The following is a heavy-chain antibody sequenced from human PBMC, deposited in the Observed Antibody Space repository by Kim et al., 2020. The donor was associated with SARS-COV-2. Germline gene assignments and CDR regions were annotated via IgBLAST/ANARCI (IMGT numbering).Heavy chain of an antibody. CDR1: GFTFSSYD. J-gene: IGHJ6*02. D-gene: IGHD1-26*01. CDR3: ARAVSGSYFPAYYYYVMDV. V-gene: IGHV3-13*04. Sequence: GGSLRLSCAASGFTFSSYDMHWVRQAPGKGLEWVSTIGTAGDTYYPGSVKGRLTISRENAKNSLYLQMNSLRAGETAVYYCARAVSGSYFPAYYYYVMDVWGQGTTVTLSS. CDR2: IGTAGDT.